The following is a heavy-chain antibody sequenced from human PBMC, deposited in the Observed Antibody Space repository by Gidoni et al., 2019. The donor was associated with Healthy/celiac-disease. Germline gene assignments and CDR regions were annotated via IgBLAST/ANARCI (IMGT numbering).Heavy chain of an antibody. CDR2: ISYDGSNK. J-gene: IGHJ6*03. V-gene: IGHV3-30*18. CDR1: GFTFSRYG. CDR3: AKGRGASSMDV. Sequence: QVQLVASGGGVVQPGRSLRLPCAALGFTFSRYGMHWVRQAPGKGLEWVAVISYDGSNKYYADSVKGRFTISRDNSKNTLYLQMNSLRAEDTAVYYCAKGRGASSMDVWGKGTTVTVSS.